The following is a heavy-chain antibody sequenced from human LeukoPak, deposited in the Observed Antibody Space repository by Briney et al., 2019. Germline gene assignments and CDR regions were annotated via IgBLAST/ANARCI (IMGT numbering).Heavy chain of an antibody. J-gene: IGHJ6*03. CDR1: DDSITSYIYY. V-gene: IGHV4-39*07. D-gene: IGHD1-26*01. CDR2: VYYSGST. CDR3: ARVTDSGSTYYYIDV. Sequence: SETLSLTCTVSDDSITSYIYYWGWIRQPPGKGLEWIGSVYYSGSTYYNPSLKSRLTISVDTSKSQFSLRLSSVTAADTAVYYCARVTDSGSTYYYIDVWDKGTTVTVSS.